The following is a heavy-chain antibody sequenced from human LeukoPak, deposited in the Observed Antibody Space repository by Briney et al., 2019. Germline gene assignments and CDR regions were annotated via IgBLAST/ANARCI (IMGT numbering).Heavy chain of an antibody. V-gene: IGHV3-30-3*01. CDR1: GFTFSSYA. D-gene: IGHD3-3*01. Sequence: GGSLRLSCAASGFTFSSYAMHWVRQAPGKGLEWVAVISYDGSNKYYADSVKGRFTISRDNSKNTLYLQMNSLRAEDTAVYYCARDITQAFWSGYYSDYWGQGTLVTVSS. J-gene: IGHJ4*02. CDR2: ISYDGSNK. CDR3: ARDITQAFWSGYYSDY.